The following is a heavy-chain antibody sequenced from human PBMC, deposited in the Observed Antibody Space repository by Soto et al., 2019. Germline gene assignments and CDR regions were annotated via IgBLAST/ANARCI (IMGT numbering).Heavy chain of an antibody. V-gene: IGHV1-18*01. CDR3: ARDLDGSGSYYTDY. CDR2: IKPYNGNP. Sequence: QVQLVQSGAEVKKPGASVTVSCKASGYTFSIYGINWVRQAPGQGLEWMGWIKPYNGNPNYAQNFQGRMTKTTDTSTRTASVELRGLRSDDTAVYYGARDLDGSGSYYTDYWGQGTLVTVSS. CDR1: GYTFSIYG. J-gene: IGHJ4*02. D-gene: IGHD3-10*01.